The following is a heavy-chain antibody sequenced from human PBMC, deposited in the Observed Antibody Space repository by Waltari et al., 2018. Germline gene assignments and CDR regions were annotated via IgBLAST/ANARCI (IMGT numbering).Heavy chain of an antibody. J-gene: IGHJ4*02. Sequence: QLQLQESGPGLVKPSETLSLTYTVSGGSISSSSYYWGWIRQPPGKGLEWIGSIYYSGSTYYNPSLKSRVTISVDTSKNQFSLKLSSVTAADTAVYYCARRIAARPKGAFDYWGQGTLVTVSS. V-gene: IGHV4-39*01. CDR1: GGSISSSSYY. CDR2: IYYSGST. CDR3: ARRIAARPKGAFDY. D-gene: IGHD6-6*01.